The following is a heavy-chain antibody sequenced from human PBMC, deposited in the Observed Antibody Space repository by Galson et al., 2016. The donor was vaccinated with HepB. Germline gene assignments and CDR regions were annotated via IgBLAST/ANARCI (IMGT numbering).Heavy chain of an antibody. D-gene: IGHD5-12*01. J-gene: IGHJ4*02. V-gene: IGHV3-23*01. CDR2: IVSGPSHSA. CDR1: GLTISDYA. CDR3: TRDWGSGYEGAFPDF. Sequence: SLRLSCAASGLTISDYAMNWVRQAPGQGPEWVSTIVSGPSHSALYVHSVKGRFTVSRDDSKSTLYLQMNSLRVEDTAMYCCTRDWGSGYEGAFPDFWGQGTPVTVSS.